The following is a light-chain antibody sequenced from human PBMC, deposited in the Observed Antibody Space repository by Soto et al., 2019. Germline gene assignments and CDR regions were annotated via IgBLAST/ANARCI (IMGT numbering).Light chain of an antibody. CDR3: QHYAGGSRIT. CDR1: QSVSSY. V-gene: IGKV3-11*01. J-gene: IGKJ5*01. Sequence: EIVLTQSPATLSLSPGARATLSCRASQSVSSYLAWYQQKPGQAPRLLIYDASDRATGIPGRFSGSGSGTDFTLTISSLVPEDFALYYCQHYAGGSRITFGQGTRLEIK. CDR2: DAS.